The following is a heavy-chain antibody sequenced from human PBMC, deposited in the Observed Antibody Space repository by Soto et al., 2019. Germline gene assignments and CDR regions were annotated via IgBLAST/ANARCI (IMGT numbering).Heavy chain of an antibody. Sequence: SETLSLTCTVSGGSISSYYWSWIRQPPGKGLEWIGYIYYSGSTNYNPSLKSRVTISVDTSKNQFSLKLSSVTAADTAVYYCVSSTPRGGMDVWGQGTTVTVSS. CDR3: VSSTPRGGMDV. J-gene: IGHJ6*02. D-gene: IGHD2-2*01. CDR1: GGSISSYY. CDR2: IYYSGST. V-gene: IGHV4-59*01.